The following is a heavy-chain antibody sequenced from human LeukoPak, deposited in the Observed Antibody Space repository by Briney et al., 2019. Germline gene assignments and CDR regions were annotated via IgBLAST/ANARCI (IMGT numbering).Heavy chain of an antibody. CDR2: ISYDGSNK. V-gene: IGHV3-30-3*01. CDR3: AREVSSSGYQFDY. D-gene: IGHD3-22*01. Sequence: SLRLSCAASGFTSSSYAMHWVPQAPGKGLEWVAVISYDGSNKYYTDSVKGRFTISRDNSKNTLYLQMNSLRAEDTAVYYCAREVSSSGYQFDYWGQGTLVTVSS. J-gene: IGHJ4*02. CDR1: GFTSSSYA.